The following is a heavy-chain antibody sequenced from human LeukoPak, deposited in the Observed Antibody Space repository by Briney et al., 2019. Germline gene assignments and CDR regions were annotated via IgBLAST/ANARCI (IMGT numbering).Heavy chain of an antibody. CDR1: GYTFTFYY. D-gene: IGHD6-19*01. CDR2: INPNSGGT. V-gene: IGHV1-2*02. CDR3: ARGGSSGSYFDP. J-gene: IGHJ5*02. Sequence: GASVTVSFKASGYTFTFYYMHWVRQAPGQGLEWMGWINPNSGGTNYAQKFQGRVTMTRDTSISTAYMELSRLRSDDTAVYYCARGGSSGSYFDPWGQGTLVTVSS.